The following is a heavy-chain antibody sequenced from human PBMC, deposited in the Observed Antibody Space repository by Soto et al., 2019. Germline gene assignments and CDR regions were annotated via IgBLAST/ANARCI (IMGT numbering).Heavy chain of an antibody. CDR2: ISGSGDST. CDR1: GFTFSTYA. J-gene: IGHJ4*02. CDR3: AKERSSGWSFDY. Sequence: EVQLLESGGGLVQPGGSLRLSCAASGFTFSTYAMNWVRQAPGKGLEWVSGISGSGDSTYYADSVKGRFTVSRDNSKNTLYLQMNSLRAEDTAVLYCAKERSSGWSFDYWGQGTVVTVSS. D-gene: IGHD6-19*01. V-gene: IGHV3-23*01.